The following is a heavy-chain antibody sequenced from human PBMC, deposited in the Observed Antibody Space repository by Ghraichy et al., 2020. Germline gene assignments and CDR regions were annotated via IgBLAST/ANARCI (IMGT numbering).Heavy chain of an antibody. CDR1: GFTFSSYS. CDR2: ISSSSSYI. V-gene: IGHV3-21*01. J-gene: IGHJ6*02. CDR3: ARDRIVVVPAGRYYYGMDV. D-gene: IGHD2-2*01. Sequence: GESLNISCAASGFTFSSYSMNWVRQAPGKGLEWVSSISSSSSYIYYADSVKGRFTISRDNAKNSLYLQMNSLRAEDTAVYYCARDRIVVVPAGRYYYGMDVWGQGTTVTVSS.